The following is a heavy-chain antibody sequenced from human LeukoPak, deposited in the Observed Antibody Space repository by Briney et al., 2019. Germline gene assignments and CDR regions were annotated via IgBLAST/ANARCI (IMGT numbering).Heavy chain of an antibody. CDR1: GFTIITYS. Sequence: PGGSLRLSCAASGFTIITYSMNWVRQAPGKGLEWVSSIDSTSTYIFYADSLKGRVTISRDNAKNSLILHMNSLRAEDTAVYYCVAAAGYYFDYWGQGTLVTVSS. CDR2: IDSTSTYI. CDR3: VAAAGYYFDY. J-gene: IGHJ4*02. D-gene: IGHD6-25*01. V-gene: IGHV3-21*01.